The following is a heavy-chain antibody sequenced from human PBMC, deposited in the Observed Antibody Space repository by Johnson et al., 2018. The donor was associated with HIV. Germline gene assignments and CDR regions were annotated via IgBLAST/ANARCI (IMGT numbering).Heavy chain of an antibody. CDR3: TTGSCIDGVCYAFDV. Sequence: EVQLVESGGGLIKPGGSLRLSCAASGFTFSNAWMSWVRQAPGKGLEWVGRIQSKTDGGPTDYAAPVKGRFTISRDDSKNTVYLQMNSLKAEDTAVYYCTTGSCIDGVCYAFDVWGQGTMVTVSS. D-gene: IGHD2-8*01. CDR2: IQSKTDGGPT. CDR1: GFTFSNAW. J-gene: IGHJ3*01. V-gene: IGHV3-15*01.